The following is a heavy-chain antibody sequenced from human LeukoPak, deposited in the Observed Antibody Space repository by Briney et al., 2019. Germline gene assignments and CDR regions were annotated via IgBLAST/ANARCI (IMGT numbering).Heavy chain of an antibody. CDR3: ARAGDHYYGLDV. D-gene: IGHD5-24*01. Sequence: GGSLRLSCAASGFTFSNAWMTWVRQAPGKGLEWVSIIYSGGSAFYADSVWGRFTISRDNSKKTLYLQMNRLRADDTAVYYCARAGDHYYGLDVWGQGTTVTVSS. CDR2: IYSGGSA. CDR1: GFTFSNAW. V-gene: IGHV3-66*01. J-gene: IGHJ6*02.